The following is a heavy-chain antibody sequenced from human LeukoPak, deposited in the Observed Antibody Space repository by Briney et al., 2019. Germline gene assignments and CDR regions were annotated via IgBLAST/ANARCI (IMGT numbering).Heavy chain of an antibody. Sequence: GGSLTLSCEASGFTFSSYGMSWVGQAPGKGLEWVLGINGSGGSISYADSLKGRFTISKDNSKNTLYLQMNSLRAEDTAVYYCAKVPQVPAAKYYFDYWGQGTLVTVSS. CDR1: GFTFSSYG. CDR3: AKVPQVPAAKYYFDY. V-gene: IGHV3-23*01. D-gene: IGHD2-2*01. CDR2: INGSGGSI. J-gene: IGHJ4*02.